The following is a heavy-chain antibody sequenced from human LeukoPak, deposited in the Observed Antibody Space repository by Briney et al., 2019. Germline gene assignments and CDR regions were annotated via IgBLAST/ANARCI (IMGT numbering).Heavy chain of an antibody. CDR1: GFTFSGSA. CDR3: TRPDGYNYY. Sequence: PTGGSLRLSCAASGFTFSGSAMHWVRQASGKGLEWVGRIRSKANSYATAYAASVKGRFTISRDDSKNTAYLQMNSLKTEDTAVYYCTRPDGYNYYWGQGTLFTVSS. CDR2: IRSKANSYAT. D-gene: IGHD5-24*01. J-gene: IGHJ4*02. V-gene: IGHV3-73*01.